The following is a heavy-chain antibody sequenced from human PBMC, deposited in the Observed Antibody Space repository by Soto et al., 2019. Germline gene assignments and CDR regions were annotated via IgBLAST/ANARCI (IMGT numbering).Heavy chain of an antibody. CDR1: GGSISSGGYS. Sequence: SETLSLTCAVSGGSISSGGYSWSWIRQPPGKGLEWIGCIYHSGSTYYNPSLKSRVTISVDTSKNQFSLRLTSMTAADTAVYFCARHFGAVPRGHGYNFDSWGQGTLVTVSS. CDR3: ARHFGAVPRGHGYNFDS. J-gene: IGHJ4*02. V-gene: IGHV4-30-2*03. CDR2: IYHSGST. D-gene: IGHD5-18*01.